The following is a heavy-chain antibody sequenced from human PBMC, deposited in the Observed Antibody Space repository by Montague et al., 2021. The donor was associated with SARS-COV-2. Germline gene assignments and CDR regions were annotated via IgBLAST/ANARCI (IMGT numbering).Heavy chain of an antibody. CDR1: GFTFSSYA. J-gene: IGHJ6*02. V-gene: IGHV3-30*04. Sequence: SLRLSCAASGFTFSSYAMHWVRQAPGKGLEWVAVISYDGSNKYYADSVKGRFTISRDNSKNTLYLQMNSLRAEDTAVYYCAREWSMWYSSSWWLVHGMDVWGQGTTVTVSS. D-gene: IGHD6-13*01. CDR3: AREWSMWYSSSWWLVHGMDV. CDR2: ISYDGSNK.